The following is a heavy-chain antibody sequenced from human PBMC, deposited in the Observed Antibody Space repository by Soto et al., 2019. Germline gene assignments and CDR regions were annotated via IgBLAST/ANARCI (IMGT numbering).Heavy chain of an antibody. V-gene: IGHV4-31*03. J-gene: IGHJ4*02. D-gene: IGHD6-19*01. CDR1: GASISSGGYY. Sequence: QVELQESGPGLVKPSQTLSLTCTVSGASISSGGYYWSWVSQHPGKGLEWIGYIYDSGSTYSKPSLKRRVTISLDTSENQFSLKLTSVTAADTAVYYCASQATGWYPDYWGQGTLVTVSS. CDR2: IYDSGST. CDR3: ASQATGWYPDY.